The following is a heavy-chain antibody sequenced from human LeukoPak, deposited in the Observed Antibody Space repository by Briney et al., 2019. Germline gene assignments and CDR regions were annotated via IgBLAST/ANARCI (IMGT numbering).Heavy chain of an antibody. V-gene: IGHV3-66*02. CDR1: GFPVSSNY. J-gene: IGHJ4*02. D-gene: IGHD3-3*01. CDR2: IHSGGST. CDR3: ARDLRLTTIFGVVSN. Sequence: GGSLRLSCAASGFPVSSNYMSWVRQAPGKGLEWVSVIHSGGSTYYADSVKGRFTISRDNSKNTLYLQMNSLRPEDTAVYYCARDLRLTTIFGVVSNWGQGTLVTVSS.